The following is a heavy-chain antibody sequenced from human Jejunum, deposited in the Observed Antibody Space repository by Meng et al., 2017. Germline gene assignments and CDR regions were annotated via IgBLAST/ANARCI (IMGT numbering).Heavy chain of an antibody. CDR1: GDSIGSGTYY. CDR3: ARDDRWGSAFDI. J-gene: IGHJ3*02. Sequence: LRLSCTVSGDSIGSGTYYWSWIRQPAGKGLEWIGRIYTSGSTNYSPSLKSRVTISVDTSKNQFSLKLNSVTAADTAVYYCARDDRWGSAFDIWGHGTMVTVSS. CDR2: IYTSGST. V-gene: IGHV4-61*02. D-gene: IGHD4-23*01.